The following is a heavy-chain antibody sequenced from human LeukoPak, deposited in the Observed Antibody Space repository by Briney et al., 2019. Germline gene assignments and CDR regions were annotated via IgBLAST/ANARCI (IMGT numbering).Heavy chain of an antibody. J-gene: IGHJ4*02. CDR1: GFTFSSYA. Sequence: GGSLRLSCAASGFTFSSYAMSWVRQAPGKGLEWVSAISGSGGSTYYADSVKGRFTISRDNSKNTLYLQMNSLRAEDTAVYYCASYSSWYPFWDYWGQGTLVTVSS. CDR3: ASYSSWYPFWDY. D-gene: IGHD6-13*01. CDR2: ISGSGGST. V-gene: IGHV3-23*01.